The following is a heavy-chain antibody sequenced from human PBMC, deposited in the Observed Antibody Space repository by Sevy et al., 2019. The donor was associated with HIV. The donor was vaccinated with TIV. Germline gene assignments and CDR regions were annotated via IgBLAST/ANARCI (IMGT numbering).Heavy chain of an antibody. CDR2: IRNKAKSSTT. D-gene: IGHD6-19*01. CDR3: AAVAADRGYFNI. Sequence: GGSLRLSCAASGFIFGDLYMDWVRQAPGKGLKWIGRIRNKAKSSTTEYAASVKGRFTITRDDSKKSLYLQMNSLKTEDTARYYCAAVAADRGYFNIWGRRTLVTASS. J-gene: IGHJ2*01. V-gene: IGHV3-72*01. CDR1: GFIFGDLY.